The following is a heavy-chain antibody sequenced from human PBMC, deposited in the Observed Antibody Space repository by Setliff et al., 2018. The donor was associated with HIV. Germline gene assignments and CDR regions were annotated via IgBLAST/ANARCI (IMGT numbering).Heavy chain of an antibody. J-gene: IGHJ5*02. Sequence: PSETLSLTFAVYGGSVSGHYWGWFRQPPGKGLEWIGEITPSGATNYLPSLKSRVTMSLDTSKNQFSLKMTSVTAADTALYYCSNWNTTIDEDAWGQGTLVT. CDR2: ITPSGAT. CDR1: GGSVSGHY. D-gene: IGHD5-18*01. CDR3: SNWNTTIDEDA. V-gene: IGHV4-34*01.